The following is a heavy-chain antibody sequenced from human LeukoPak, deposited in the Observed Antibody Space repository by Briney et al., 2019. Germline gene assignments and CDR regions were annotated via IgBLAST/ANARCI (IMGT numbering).Heavy chain of an antibody. J-gene: IGHJ4*02. CDR3: ARASITMVRGVTPFDY. D-gene: IGHD3-10*01. V-gene: IGHV1-69*13. CDR2: IIPILGTA. CDR1: GGTSSSYA. Sequence: SVKVSCKASGGTSSSYAISWVRQAPGQGLEWMGGIIPILGTANYAQKFQGRVTITADESTSTAYMELSSLRSEDTAVYYCARASITMVRGVTPFDYWGQGTLVTVSS.